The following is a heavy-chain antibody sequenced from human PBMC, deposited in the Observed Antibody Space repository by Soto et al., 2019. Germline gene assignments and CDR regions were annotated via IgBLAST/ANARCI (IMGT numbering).Heavy chain of an antibody. CDR1: GFTFSNAW. J-gene: IGHJ4*02. CDR2: IKSKTDGGTT. V-gene: IGHV3-15*01. CDR3: TTDPDYYGSGSYPRGIPFVDYPPGY. D-gene: IGHD3-10*01. Sequence: GGSLRLSCAASGFTFSNAWMSWVRQAPGKGLEWVGRIKSKTDGGTTDYAAPVKGRFTISRDDSKNTLYLQMNSLKTEDTAVYYCTTDPDYYGSGSYPRGIPFVDYPPGYWGQGTLVTVSS.